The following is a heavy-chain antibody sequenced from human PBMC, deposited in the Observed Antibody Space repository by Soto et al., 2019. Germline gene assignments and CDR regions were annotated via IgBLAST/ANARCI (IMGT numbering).Heavy chain of an antibody. V-gene: IGHV3-23*01. D-gene: IGHD3-16*01. CDR2: ISGSGADT. J-gene: IGHJ4*01. Sequence: EVQLLESGGGLVQPGGSLRLSCAVSGITFRSHALSWVRQAPGKGLEWVSGISGSGADTHYEDSVKGRFTISRDNSKTTLSLQMSSLRADDTAVYYCATEYGGGTRMIRGYFDSGGRGTVVTVSS. CDR1: GITFRSHA. CDR3: ATEYGGGTRMIRGYFDS.